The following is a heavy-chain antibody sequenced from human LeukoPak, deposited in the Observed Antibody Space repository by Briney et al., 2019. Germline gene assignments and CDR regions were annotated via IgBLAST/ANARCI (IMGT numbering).Heavy chain of an antibody. CDR3: AKAYYGDYYDY. Sequence: GSLRLSCAASGFLLSTNAMTWVRQAPGKGLEWVSAISGSGGSTYYGDSVKGRFTTSRDNSKNTLYLQMHSLSAEDTAVYYCAKAYYGDYYDYWGQGTLVTVSS. V-gene: IGHV3-23*01. D-gene: IGHD4-17*01. J-gene: IGHJ4*02. CDR2: ISGSGGST. CDR1: GFLLSTNA.